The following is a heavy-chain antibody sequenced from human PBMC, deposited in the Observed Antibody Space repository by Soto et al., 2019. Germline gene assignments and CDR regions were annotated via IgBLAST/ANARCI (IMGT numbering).Heavy chain of an antibody. V-gene: IGHV4-4*02. CDR2: IYQSGSA. CDR1: GDSISSNSW. CDR3: ARRPGAFDC. D-gene: IGHD2-2*01. J-gene: IGHJ4*02. Sequence: QVQLQESGPGLVKPSGTLSLTCAVSGDSISSNSWWAWVRQPPGKGLEWIGEIYQSGSANYNPSLKSRVTISVDKSNNHFSLTLSSVTAADTAVYYCARRPGAFDCWGQGTLVTVSS.